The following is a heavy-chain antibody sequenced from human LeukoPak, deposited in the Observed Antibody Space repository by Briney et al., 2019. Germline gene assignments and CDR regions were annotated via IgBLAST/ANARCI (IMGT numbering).Heavy chain of an antibody. J-gene: IGHJ4*02. CDR2: KLHDGSNA. Sequence: GRSLRLSCAASGFTVSSHVMHWVSQAPGKWLGWVACKLHDGSNAYFADSVRGRFSIPSDNSKNTLYVQMNSLRVEDTAVYYCARGRDGYSLLSDYWGQRTLVTVSS. CDR3: ARGRDGYSLLSDY. D-gene: IGHD5-24*01. V-gene: IGHV3-30*04. CDR1: GFTVSSHV.